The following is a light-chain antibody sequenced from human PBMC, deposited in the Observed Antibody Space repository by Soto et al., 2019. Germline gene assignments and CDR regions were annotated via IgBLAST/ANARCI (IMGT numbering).Light chain of an antibody. CDR1: RGIRHD. J-gene: IGKJ1*01. CDR2: DAS. Sequence: DIQMTQSPSSLSASVGDRVTITCRASRGIRHDLGWYQQKPGKAPKLLIYDASNLESGVPSRFSGGGSGTEFSLTISSLQPDDFATYYCQQYNYFWAFGQGTKVDIK. V-gene: IGKV1-17*01. CDR3: QQYNYFWA.